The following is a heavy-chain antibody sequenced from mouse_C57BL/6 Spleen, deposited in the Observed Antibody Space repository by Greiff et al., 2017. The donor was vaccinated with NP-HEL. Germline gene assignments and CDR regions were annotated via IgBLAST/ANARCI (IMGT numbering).Heavy chain of an antibody. CDR2: ISYDGSN. V-gene: IGHV3-6*01. J-gene: IGHJ1*03. D-gene: IGHD1-1*01. Sequence: VQLKESGPGLVKPSQSLSLTCSVPGYSITSGYYWNWIRQFPGNKLEWMGYISYDGSNNYNPSLKNRIPITRDTSKNQFFLKLNSVTTEDTATYYCASPSNYYGSSYWYFDVWGTGTTVTVSS. CDR3: ASPSNYYGSSYWYFDV. CDR1: GYSITSGYY.